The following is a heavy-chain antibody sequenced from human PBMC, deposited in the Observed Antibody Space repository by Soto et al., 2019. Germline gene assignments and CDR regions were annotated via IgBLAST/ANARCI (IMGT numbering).Heavy chain of an antibody. CDR1: GFTFSSYG. CDR3: ARDPGVGAPRPTYYYYGMDG. J-gene: IGHJ6*02. D-gene: IGHD1-26*01. CDR2: IWYDGSNK. V-gene: IGHV3-33*01. Sequence: GGSLRLSCAASGFTFSSYGMHWVRQAPGKGLEWVAVIWYDGSNKYYAGSVKGRFTISRDNSKNTLYLQMNSLRAEDTAVYYCARDPGVGAPRPTYYYYGMDGWGQGTTVTVSS.